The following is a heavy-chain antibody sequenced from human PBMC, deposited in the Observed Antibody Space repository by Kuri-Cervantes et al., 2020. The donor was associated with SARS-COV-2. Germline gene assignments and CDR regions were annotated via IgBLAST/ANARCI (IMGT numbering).Heavy chain of an antibody. CDR2: FYSTGVT. V-gene: IGHV4-59*01. J-gene: IGHJ4*02. CDR3: ARDNILFSGSGFDS. CDR1: GGSINDYY. Sequence: GSLRLSCTVSGGSINDYYWGWIRQPPGKGLEWIGYFYSTGVTNYDPSLKTRVTMSTDASKNQLSLKLTSVTAADTAVYFCARDNILFSGSGFDSWGQGVLVTVSS. D-gene: IGHD1-26*01.